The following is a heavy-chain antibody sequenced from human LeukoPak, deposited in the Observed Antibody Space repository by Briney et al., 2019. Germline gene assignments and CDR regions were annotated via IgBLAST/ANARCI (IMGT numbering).Heavy chain of an antibody. Sequence: SEPLSLPCPVSGGPFNSYSWTWIRQPPREGLEWIGYIYYRGNTNYHPALKSRVTISIDWFKSQFSLELSSVTAADTAVYYCARGGLGSTTFWFDPWGQGTRVTVSS. CDR3: ARGGLGSTTFWFDP. CDR2: IYYRGNT. J-gene: IGHJ5*02. D-gene: IGHD1-26*01. V-gene: IGHV4-59*01. CDR1: GGPFNSYS.